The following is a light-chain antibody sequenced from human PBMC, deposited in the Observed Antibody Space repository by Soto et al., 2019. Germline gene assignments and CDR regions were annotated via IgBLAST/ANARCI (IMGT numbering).Light chain of an antibody. CDR3: QKYINGGT. CDR2: GAS. V-gene: IGKV1-5*03. J-gene: IGKJ1*01. CDR1: QPITTW. Sequence: DIQMTQSPSTLSASVGDTVTITCRASQPITTWLAWYQQRPGNAPKLLIYGASTLQSGVASRFTGGGSGTHFTLTISSLKPDDFGTYYCQKYINGGTFGQGTKVEVK.